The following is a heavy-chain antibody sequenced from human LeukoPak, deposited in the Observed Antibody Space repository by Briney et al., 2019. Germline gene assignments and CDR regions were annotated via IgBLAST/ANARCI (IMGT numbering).Heavy chain of an antibody. CDR3: ARAGWLRTGAFDP. D-gene: IGHD5-12*01. Sequence: ASVKVSCKASGGTFSSYAISWVRQAPGQGLEWMGWISGYNGNTNYAQKFQGRITMTTDTSTSTGYMELRSLRSDDTAVYYCARAGWLRTGAFDPWGQGTLVTVSS. J-gene: IGHJ5*02. V-gene: IGHV1-18*01. CDR2: ISGYNGNT. CDR1: GGTFSSYA.